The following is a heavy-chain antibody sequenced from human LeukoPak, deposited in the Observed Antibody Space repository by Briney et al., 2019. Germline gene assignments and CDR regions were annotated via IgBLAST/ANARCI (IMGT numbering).Heavy chain of an antibody. CDR2: IYYSGST. CDR3: ATQLTIFRGQVAQYYFDY. CDR1: GDSISSYY. D-gene: IGHD3-3*01. J-gene: IGHJ4*02. V-gene: IGHV4-59*01. Sequence: SETLSLTCTVSGDSISSYYWSWIRQPPGKGLEWIGYIYYSGSTNYNPSLKSRATISVDTSKNQLSLKLSSVTAADTAVYYCATQLTIFRGQVAQYYFDYWGQGTLVTVSS.